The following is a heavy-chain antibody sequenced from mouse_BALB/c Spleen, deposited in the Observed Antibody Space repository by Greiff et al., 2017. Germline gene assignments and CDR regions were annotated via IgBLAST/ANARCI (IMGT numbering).Heavy chain of an antibody. V-gene: IGHV1S41*01. CDR1: GYTFTSYW. Sequence: DLVKPGASVKLSCKASGYTFTSYWINWIKQRPGQGLEWIGRIAPGSGSTYYNEMFKSKATLTVDKSSSTAYMQLSSLTSEDSAVYYCARSGTLSGAMDYWGQGTSVTVSS. J-gene: IGHJ4*01. D-gene: IGHD3-1*01. CDR3: ARSGTLSGAMDY. CDR2: IAPGSGST.